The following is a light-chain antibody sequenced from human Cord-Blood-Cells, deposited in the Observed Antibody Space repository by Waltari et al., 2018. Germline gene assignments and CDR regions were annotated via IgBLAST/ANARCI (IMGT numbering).Light chain of an antibody. Sequence: QPVLTQPPSASASLGASVTLTCPLSSGYSMYKVDWYQQRPGKGPRFLMRVCTGEIVGAKGAVRPYRFSVMGSGLNRYLTIKNIQEEDESDYHCGADHGSGSNFVSVFGGGTKLTVL. J-gene: IGLJ3*02. CDR3: GADHGSGSNFVSV. V-gene: IGLV9-49*01. CDR2: VCTGEIVG. CDR1: SGYSMYK.